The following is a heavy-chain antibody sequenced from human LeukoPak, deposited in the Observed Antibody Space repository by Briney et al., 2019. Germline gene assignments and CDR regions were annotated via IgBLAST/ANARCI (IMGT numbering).Heavy chain of an antibody. CDR3: VRDSNLSFDY. J-gene: IGHJ4*02. CDR2: ISTDGAVT. CDR1: GLTLSPYW. D-gene: IGHD1-14*01. Sequence: GGSLRLSCAASGLTLSPYWMHWVRQAPGKGLVWVSHISTDGAVTTYADSVKGRFTISRDNAKNTLYLQMNSLRAEDTAVYYCVRDSNLSFDYWGQGTLVTVSS. V-gene: IGHV3-74*01.